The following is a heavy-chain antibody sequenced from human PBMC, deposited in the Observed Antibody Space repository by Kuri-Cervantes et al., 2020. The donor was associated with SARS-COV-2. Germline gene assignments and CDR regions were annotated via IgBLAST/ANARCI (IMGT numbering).Heavy chain of an antibody. CDR3: ARVPIAAPEY. V-gene: IGHV4-59*08. CDR2: IYYSGST. J-gene: IGHJ4*02. Sequence: GSLRLSCTVSGGSISSYYWSWIRQPPGKGLEWIGYIYYSGSTNYNPSLKSRVTISVDTSKNQFSLKLSSVTAADTAVYYCARVPIAAPEYWGQGTLVTVSS. CDR1: GGSISSYY. D-gene: IGHD6-13*01.